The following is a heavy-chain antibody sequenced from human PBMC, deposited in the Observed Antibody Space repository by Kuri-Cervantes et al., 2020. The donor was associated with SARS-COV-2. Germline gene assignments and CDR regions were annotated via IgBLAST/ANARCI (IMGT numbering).Heavy chain of an antibody. J-gene: IGHJ6*03. CDR2: IFRSGIT. D-gene: IGHD3-22*01. CDR1: SGPISSGDYY. Sequence: ESLKISCTVSSGPISSGDYYWGWIRQPPGKGLEWIGSIFRSGITYYNPSLKSRVTMSVDTTKNQFSLKLSSVTAADTAVYYCARIDYHTSGYYYYYYYMDVWGKGTAVTVSS. V-gene: IGHV4-39*01. CDR3: ARIDYHTSGYYYYYYYMDV.